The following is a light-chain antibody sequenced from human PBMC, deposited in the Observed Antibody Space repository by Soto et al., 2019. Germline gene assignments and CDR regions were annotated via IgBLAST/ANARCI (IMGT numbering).Light chain of an antibody. Sequence: DIQMTQSPSTLSASVGDRVTITCRASQSISGSLAWYQQNPVKAPKLLIYKASTLEVVVQSRFRGSGSGTDFTLIISSLQPDDFAAYYCGQYYNYGSLTFGQGTKVEIK. CDR2: KAS. J-gene: IGKJ1*01. CDR1: QSISGS. V-gene: IGKV1-5*03. CDR3: GQYYNYGSLT.